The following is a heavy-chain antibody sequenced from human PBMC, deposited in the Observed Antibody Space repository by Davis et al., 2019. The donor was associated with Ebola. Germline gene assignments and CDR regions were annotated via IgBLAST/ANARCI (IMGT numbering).Heavy chain of an antibody. CDR3: ARDRQPRTSWFDP. Sequence: GESLKISCAASGFTFSSYGMHWVRQAPGKGLEWVAVISYDGSNKYYADSVKGRFTISRDNARNSLFLQMNSLRAEDTAVYYCARDRQPRTSWFDPWGQGTLVTVSS. D-gene: IGHD3-3*01. CDR2: ISYDGSNK. J-gene: IGHJ5*02. CDR1: GFTFSSYG. V-gene: IGHV3-30*03.